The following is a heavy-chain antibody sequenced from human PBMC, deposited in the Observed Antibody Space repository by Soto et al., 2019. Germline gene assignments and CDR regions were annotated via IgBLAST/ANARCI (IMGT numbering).Heavy chain of an antibody. D-gene: IGHD3-10*01. CDR3: ARGYGSESYVFDY. V-gene: IGHV3-33*01. CDR1: GFTFSSYG. CDR2: IRYDGSYK. J-gene: IGHJ4*02. Sequence: QVQLVESGGGVAQPGRSLRLPCAASGFTFSSYGMHWVRQAPGKGLEWVAVIRYDGSYKSYADSVKGRFTISRDNSKNALYLQMNSLRAEDTAVYYCARGYGSESYVFDYWGQGTLVTVSS.